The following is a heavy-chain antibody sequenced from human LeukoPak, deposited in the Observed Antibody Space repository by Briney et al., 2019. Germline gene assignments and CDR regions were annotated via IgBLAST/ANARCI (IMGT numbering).Heavy chain of an antibody. CDR1: GFTFSSYG. CDR2: ISYDGSNK. J-gene: IGHJ4*02. D-gene: IGHD3-22*01. V-gene: IGHV3-30*18. CDR3: AKDSAYNYYDSSSVPGFFDY. Sequence: GRSLRLSCAASGFTFSSYGMHWVRQAPGKGLEWVAVISYDGSNKYYADSAKGRFTISRDNSKNTLYLQMNSLRAEDTAVYYCAKDSAYNYYDSSSVPGFFDYWGQGTLVTVSS.